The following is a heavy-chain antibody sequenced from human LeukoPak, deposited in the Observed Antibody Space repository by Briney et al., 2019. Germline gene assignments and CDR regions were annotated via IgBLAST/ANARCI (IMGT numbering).Heavy chain of an antibody. J-gene: IGHJ4*02. CDR2: VASDGKDK. Sequence: GRSLRLSCAATEFTFSNYGMHWVRQAPGKGLEWVAVVASDGKDKRYADSVKGRFTISRDNSKNTLYLQMSSLRAEDTALYYCARKYSGTNPFDYWGQGTLVTVSS. V-gene: IGHV3-30*03. CDR3: ARKYSGTNPFDY. D-gene: IGHD1-26*01. CDR1: EFTFSNYG.